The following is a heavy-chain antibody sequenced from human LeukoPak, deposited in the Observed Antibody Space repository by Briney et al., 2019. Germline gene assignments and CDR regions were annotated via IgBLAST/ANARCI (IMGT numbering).Heavy chain of an antibody. J-gene: IGHJ6*02. V-gene: IGHV1-69*04. CDR1: GYTFTSYY. Sequence: SVRVSCTASGYTFTSYYMHWVRQAPGQGLEWMGRIIPILGIANYAQKFQGRVTITADKSTSTAYMELSSLRSEDTAVYYCARGYYGMDVWGQGTTVTVSS. CDR2: IIPILGIA. CDR3: ARGYYGMDV.